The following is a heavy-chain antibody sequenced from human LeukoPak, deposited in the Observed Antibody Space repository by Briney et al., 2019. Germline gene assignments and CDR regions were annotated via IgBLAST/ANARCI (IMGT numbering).Heavy chain of an antibody. D-gene: IGHD5-18*01. CDR2: IYYSGST. CDR1: GGSISSSSYY. V-gene: IGHV4-39*01. Sequence: SETLSLTCTVSGGSISSSSYYWGWIRQPPGKGLEWFGSIYYSGSTYYNPSLKSRVTISVDTSKNQFSLKLSSVTAADTAVYYCAIAGYSYGTALFDYWGQGTLVTVSS. J-gene: IGHJ4*02. CDR3: AIAGYSYGTALFDY.